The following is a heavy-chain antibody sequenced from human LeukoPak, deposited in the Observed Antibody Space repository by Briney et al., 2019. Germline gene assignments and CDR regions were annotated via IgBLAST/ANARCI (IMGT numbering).Heavy chain of an antibody. CDR1: RFTFSSYW. CDR2: IGNDGSDT. D-gene: IGHD2-15*01. J-gene: IGHJ3*02. Sequence: GRSLRLSCAASRFTFSSYWFHWVSQAPGKGLVWVSRIGNDGSDTIYADSVKGRFTISRDNAKSTLYLQMNSLKAEDTALYYCARGGYDHAFDIWGQGTMVTVSS. V-gene: IGHV3-74*01. CDR3: ARGGYDHAFDI.